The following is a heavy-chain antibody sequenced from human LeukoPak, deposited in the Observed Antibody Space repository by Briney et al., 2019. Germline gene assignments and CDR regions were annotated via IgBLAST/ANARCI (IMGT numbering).Heavy chain of an antibody. CDR2: IYYSGST. Sequence: SETLSLTCTVSGYSISSGYYWGWIRQPPGKGLEWIGYIYYSGSTNYNPSLKSRVTISVDTSKNQFSLKLRSVTAADTAVYYCARAVQGQQLVRFDPWGQGTLVTVSS. J-gene: IGHJ5*02. D-gene: IGHD6-13*01. V-gene: IGHV4-38-2*02. CDR3: ARAVQGQQLVRFDP. CDR1: GYSISSGYY.